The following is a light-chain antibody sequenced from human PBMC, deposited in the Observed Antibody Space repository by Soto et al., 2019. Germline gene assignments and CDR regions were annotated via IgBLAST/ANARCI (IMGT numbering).Light chain of an antibody. J-gene: IGLJ2*01. Sequence: QSVLTQPPSVSGAPGQRVTISCTGSSSNIGAGYDVHWYQQHPGTAPKLLIYGNNNRPSGVPDRFSGSKSGTSASLAITGLQAEDEADYYCQSYDSSLSGSIFGGGTKVTVL. V-gene: IGLV1-40*01. CDR3: QSYDSSLSGSI. CDR1: SSNIGAGYD. CDR2: GNN.